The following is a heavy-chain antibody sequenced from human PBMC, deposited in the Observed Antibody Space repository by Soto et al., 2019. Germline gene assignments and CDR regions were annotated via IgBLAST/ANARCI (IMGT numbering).Heavy chain of an antibody. CDR2: ISSSGSTI. D-gene: IGHD6-13*01. CDR1: GFTFGSYE. Sequence: PGGSLRLSCAASGFTFGSYEMNWVRQAPGKGLEWVSYISSSGSTIYYADSVKGRFTISRDNAKNSLYLQMNSLRAEDTAVYYCATIAQQLVPGMDVWGQGSTVTVSS. V-gene: IGHV3-48*03. J-gene: IGHJ6*02. CDR3: ATIAQQLVPGMDV.